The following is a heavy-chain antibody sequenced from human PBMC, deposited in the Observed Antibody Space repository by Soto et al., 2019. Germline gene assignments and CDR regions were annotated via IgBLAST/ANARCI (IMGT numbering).Heavy chain of an antibody. J-gene: IGHJ4*02. Sequence: QVHLVQSGAEVKKPEASVKVSCKGSGYAFTTYGITWVRQAPGQGLEWMGWISAHNGNTNYAQKLQGRVTVTRDTSTSPAYMELRSLRSDDPAVYYCARGRDGDYWGQGALVTVSS. CDR3: ARGRDGDY. CDR2: ISAHNGNT. V-gene: IGHV1-18*01. D-gene: IGHD6-6*01. CDR1: GYAFTTYG.